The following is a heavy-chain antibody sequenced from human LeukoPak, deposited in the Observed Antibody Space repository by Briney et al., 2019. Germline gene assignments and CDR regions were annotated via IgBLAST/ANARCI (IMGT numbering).Heavy chain of an antibody. Sequence: GGSLRLSCAASGFTFSSYAMRWVRQAPGKGLEWVAVISYDGSNKYYADSVKGRFTISRDNSKNTPYLQMNSLRAEDTAVYYCARDRAGDFWSGGYYYYYGMDVWGQGTTVTVSS. CDR1: GFTFSSYA. D-gene: IGHD3-3*01. CDR3: ARDRAGDFWSGGYYYYYGMDV. CDR2: ISYDGSNK. V-gene: IGHV3-30-3*01. J-gene: IGHJ6*02.